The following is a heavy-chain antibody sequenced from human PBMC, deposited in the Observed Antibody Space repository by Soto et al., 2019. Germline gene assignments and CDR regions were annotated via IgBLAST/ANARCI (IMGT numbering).Heavy chain of an antibody. CDR1: GFTFSTYF. V-gene: IGHV3-23*01. CDR3: ARRAKTATTNWGAFDI. Sequence: EVQLLESGGGLVQPGGSLRLSCAASGFTFSTYFMNWVRQAPGKGLEWVSTISYSADKTFYADSVKGRFTISRDNSRDTLFLQMNSLRADDAALYYCARRAKTATTNWGAFDIWGQGTMVTVSS. D-gene: IGHD1-7*01. J-gene: IGHJ3*02. CDR2: ISYSADKT.